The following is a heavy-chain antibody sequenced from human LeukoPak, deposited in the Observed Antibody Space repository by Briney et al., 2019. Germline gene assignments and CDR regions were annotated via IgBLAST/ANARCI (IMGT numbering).Heavy chain of an antibody. V-gene: IGHV3-23*01. CDR2: ILANGDKT. Sequence: GGSLRLSCAASGFTISGYTMNWVRQAPGKGLEWVSGILANGDKTYYADSVKGRFTISRDNSKNTLWLQMVSLRAEDMAVYYCAKDEKPDGRWNIDHWGQGTLVTVSS. D-gene: IGHD1/OR15-1a*01. CDR3: AKDEKPDGRWNIDH. CDR1: GFTISGYT. J-gene: IGHJ4*02.